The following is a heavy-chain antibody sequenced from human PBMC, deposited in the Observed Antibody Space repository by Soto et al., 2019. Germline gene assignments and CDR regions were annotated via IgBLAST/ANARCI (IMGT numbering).Heavy chain of an antibody. CDR2: ISGSGDYT. J-gene: IGHJ4*02. CDR1: GFTFSSYT. CDR3: GRDGGYYGIHS. V-gene: IGHV3-23*01. D-gene: IGHD2-21*02. Sequence: PGGSLRLSCAASGFTFSSYTMSWVRQAPGKGLEWVSAISGSGDYTYYADSVKGRFTISRDNSKNSLYLQMNSLRAGDTAVYYCGRDGGYYGIHSWGQGTLVTVSS.